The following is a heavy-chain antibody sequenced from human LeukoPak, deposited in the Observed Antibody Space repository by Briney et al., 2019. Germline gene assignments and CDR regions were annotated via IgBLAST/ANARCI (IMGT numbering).Heavy chain of an antibody. D-gene: IGHD6-6*01. Sequence: GGSLRLSCAASGFTFTNYAVNWVRQAPGKGLEWVSAISGDGTFIYYTDSAKGRFTISRDNSMSTVYLQMNSLRAEDTAIYSWARVAGSSLSRARFDYWGPGTLVTVSS. CDR1: GFTFTNYA. CDR2: ISGDGTFI. CDR3: ARVAGSSLSRARFDY. V-gene: IGHV3-23*01. J-gene: IGHJ4*02.